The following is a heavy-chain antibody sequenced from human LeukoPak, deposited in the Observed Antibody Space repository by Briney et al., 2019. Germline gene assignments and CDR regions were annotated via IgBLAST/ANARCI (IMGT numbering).Heavy chain of an antibody. J-gene: IGHJ4*02. CDR2: IYYRGST. V-gene: IGHV4-30-4*01. Sequence: SETLSLTCTVSGGSISSGDYYWSWIRQPPGQGLEWIGYIYYRGSTYYDPSLKSRVIISVDTSKNQFSLKLSSMTAADTAVYYCARERTYYFDYWGQGTQVTVSS. CDR3: ARERTYYFDY. CDR1: GGSISSGDYY.